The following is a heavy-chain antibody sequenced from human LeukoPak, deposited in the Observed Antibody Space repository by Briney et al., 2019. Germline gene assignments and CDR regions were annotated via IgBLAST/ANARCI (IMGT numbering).Heavy chain of an antibody. CDR2: INHSGST. Sequence: SETLSLTCAVYGGSFSGYYLSWIRQPPGKGLEWIGEINHSGSTNYNPSLKSRVTISVDTSKNQFSLKLSSVTAADTAVYYCARVDCSSTSCYHYMDVWGKGTTVTVSS. J-gene: IGHJ6*03. V-gene: IGHV4-34*01. CDR1: GGSFSGYY. CDR3: ARVDCSSTSCYHYMDV. D-gene: IGHD2-2*01.